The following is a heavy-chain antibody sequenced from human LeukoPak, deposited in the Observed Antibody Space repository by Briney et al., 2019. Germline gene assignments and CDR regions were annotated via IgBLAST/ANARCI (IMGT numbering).Heavy chain of an antibody. CDR3: AKEATGYYYYYMDV. V-gene: IGHV3-21*04. Sequence: GGSLRLSCAASGFTFSSYSMNWVRQAPGKGLEWVSSISSSSSYIYYADSVKGRFTISRDNAKNSLYLQMNSLRAEDTAVYYCAKEATGYYYYYMDVWGKGTTVTVSS. CDR1: GFTFSSYS. J-gene: IGHJ6*03. D-gene: IGHD3-10*01. CDR2: ISSSSSYI.